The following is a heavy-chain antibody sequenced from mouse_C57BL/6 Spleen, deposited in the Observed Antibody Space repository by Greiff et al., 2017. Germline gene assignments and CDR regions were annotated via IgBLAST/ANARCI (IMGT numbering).Heavy chain of an antibody. D-gene: IGHD4-1*01. J-gene: IGHJ4*01. CDR3: ARGGVLGPHYYAMDY. CDR1: GYTFTSYW. Sequence: QVQLQQPGAELVKPGASVKLSCKASGYTFTSYWMHWVKQRPGQGLEWIGMIHPNSGSTNYNEKFKSKATLTVDKSSSTAYMQLSSLTSEDSAVYYCARGGVLGPHYYAMDYWGQGTSVTVSS. CDR2: IHPNSGST. V-gene: IGHV1-64*01.